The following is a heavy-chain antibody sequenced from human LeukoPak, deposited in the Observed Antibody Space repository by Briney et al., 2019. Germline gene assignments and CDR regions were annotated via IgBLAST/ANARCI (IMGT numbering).Heavy chain of an antibody. CDR2: IIPIFGTA. CDR3: ASYCGGDCYPNHDAFDI. D-gene: IGHD2-21*02. Sequence: SVKVSCKASGGTFSSYAISWGRQAPGQGLEWMGGIIPIFGTANYAQKFQGRVTITTDESTSTAYMELSSLRSEDTAVYYCASYCGGDCYPNHDAFDIWGQGTMVTVSS. CDR1: GGTFSSYA. J-gene: IGHJ3*02. V-gene: IGHV1-69*05.